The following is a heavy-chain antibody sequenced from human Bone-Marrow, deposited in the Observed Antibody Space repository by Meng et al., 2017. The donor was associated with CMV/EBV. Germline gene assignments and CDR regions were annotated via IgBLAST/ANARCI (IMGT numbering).Heavy chain of an antibody. D-gene: IGHD1-7*01. CDR1: GFTFSSHA. CDR2: ISYDGSTK. CDR3: ARGDWNYELFDY. J-gene: IGHJ4*02. Sequence: CAASGFTFSSHAMPWVRQAPGTGVEWVAVISYDGSTKYYADSVKGRFTISRDNSKNTLYLQMNSLRAEDTAVYYCARGDWNYELFDYWGQGTLVTVSS. V-gene: IGHV3-30*04.